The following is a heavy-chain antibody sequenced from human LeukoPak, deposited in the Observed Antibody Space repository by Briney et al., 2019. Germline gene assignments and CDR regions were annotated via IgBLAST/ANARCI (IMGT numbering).Heavy chain of an antibody. CDR2: ISSSGSTI. CDR3: ARDPHEWLSDY. CDR1: GFTFSDYY. J-gene: IGHJ4*02. D-gene: IGHD5-12*01. V-gene: IGHV3-11*01. Sequence: GGSLRLSCAASGFTFSDYYMSRIRQAPGKGLEWVSYISSSGSTIYYADSVKGRFTISRDNAKNSLYLQMNSLRAEDTAVYYCARDPHEWLSDYWGQGTLVTVSS.